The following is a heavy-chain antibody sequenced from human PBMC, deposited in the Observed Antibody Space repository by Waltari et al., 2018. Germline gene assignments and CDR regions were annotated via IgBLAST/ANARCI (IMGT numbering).Heavy chain of an antibody. V-gene: IGHV5-51*01. CDR3: ARQTSRDY. CDR1: GYSFTSYW. J-gene: IGHJ4*02. CDR2: IYPGGSDT. Sequence: EVQLVQSGAEVKKPGESLKISCKGSGYSFTSYWIGWVRKMPGKCLEWMGIIYPGGSDTRYSPSFQVQVTIAADKSISTAYLQWSSLKASDTAMYYCARQTSRDYWGQGTLVTVSS.